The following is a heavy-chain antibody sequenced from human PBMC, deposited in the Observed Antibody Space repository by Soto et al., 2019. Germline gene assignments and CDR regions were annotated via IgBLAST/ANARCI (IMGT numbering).Heavy chain of an antibody. Sequence: QVQLVQSGAEVKKPGASVKVSCKASGYIFNNYAISWVRQAPGQGLEWMGWMNVYNGHTKYAQKGQGSLTMTTHTSTSTAYMAPRNLRSDDTAVYYCARDLSRGWFDHWGQGTLVTVSS. V-gene: IGHV1-18*01. J-gene: IGHJ5*02. D-gene: IGHD1-26*01. CDR3: ARDLSRGWFDH. CDR1: GYIFNNYA. CDR2: MNVYNGHT.